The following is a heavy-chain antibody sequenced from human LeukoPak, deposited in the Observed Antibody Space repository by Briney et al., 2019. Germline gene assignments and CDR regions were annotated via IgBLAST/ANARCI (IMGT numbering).Heavy chain of an antibody. CDR2: IYYSGST. CDR3: ARFLWRSLYYYYGMDV. J-gene: IGHJ6*02. Sequence: PSETLSLTCTVSGGSITSGDYYWSWIRQPPGKGLEWIGYIYYSGSTNYNPSLKSRVTISVDTSKNQFSLKLSSVTAADTAVYYCARFLWRSLYYYYGMDVWGQGTTVTVSS. CDR1: GGSITSGDYY. D-gene: IGHD2-21*01. V-gene: IGHV4-30-4*01.